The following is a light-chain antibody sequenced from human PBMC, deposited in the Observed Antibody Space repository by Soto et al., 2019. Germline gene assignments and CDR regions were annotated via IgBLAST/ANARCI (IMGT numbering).Light chain of an antibody. Sequence: QSALTQPPSASGSPGQSVTISCTGTSSDVGGYHYVSWYQQHPGKAPKLMIYEVTKRPSAVPDRFSGSKSGNTASLTVSGLQAEDEADYYRSSYAGSNILFGGGTQLTVL. J-gene: IGLJ2*01. V-gene: IGLV2-8*01. CDR2: EVT. CDR1: SSDVGGYHY. CDR3: SSYAGSNIL.